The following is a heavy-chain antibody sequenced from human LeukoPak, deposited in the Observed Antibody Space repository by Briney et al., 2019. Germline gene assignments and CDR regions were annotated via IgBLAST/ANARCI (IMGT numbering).Heavy chain of an antibody. J-gene: IGHJ5*02. Sequence: PSETLSLTCTVSGGSISSYYWSWIRQPAGKGLEWIGRIYTSGSTNYNPSLKSRVTISVDTSKNQFSLKLSSVTAADTAVYYCARGFSSSWYFNWFDPWGQGTLVTVSS. CDR3: ARGFSSSWYFNWFDP. CDR1: GGSISSYY. V-gene: IGHV4-4*07. CDR2: IYTSGST. D-gene: IGHD6-13*01.